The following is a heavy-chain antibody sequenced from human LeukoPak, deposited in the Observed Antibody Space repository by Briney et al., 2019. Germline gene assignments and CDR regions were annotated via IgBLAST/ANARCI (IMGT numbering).Heavy chain of an antibody. CDR3: AKDEPRYCSSSSCYADY. CDR2: IRSDGSNE. Sequence: GGSLRLSCAASGFTFSSFGMHWVRQAPGKGLEWVAFIRSDGSNEYYADSVKGRFIISRDNSKNTLYLQMNSLRGEDTAMYYCAKDEPRYCSSSSCYADYWGQATLVTVSS. D-gene: IGHD2-2*01. V-gene: IGHV3-30*02. J-gene: IGHJ4*02. CDR1: GFTFSSFG.